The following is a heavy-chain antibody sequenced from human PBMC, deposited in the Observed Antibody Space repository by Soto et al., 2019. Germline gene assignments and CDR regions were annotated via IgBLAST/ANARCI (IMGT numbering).Heavy chain of an antibody. CDR2: VNYSGNT. CDR1: GYSISSGYH. D-gene: IGHD2-15*01. V-gene: IGHV4-38-2*02. Sequence: SETLSLSCTVSGYSISSGYHWAWIRQPPGKGLEWLGSVNYSGNTSHNPSLKSRLTISVDKSKNQFSLNLSSVTAEDTAVYYCARQDRVVAEGRWFDPWGQGTLVTVSS. CDR3: ARQDRVVAEGRWFDP. J-gene: IGHJ5*02.